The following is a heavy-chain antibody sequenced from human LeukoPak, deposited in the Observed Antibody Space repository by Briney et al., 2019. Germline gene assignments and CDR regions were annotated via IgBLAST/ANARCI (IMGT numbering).Heavy chain of an antibody. CDR2: IYYSGST. Sequence: SQTLSLTCTVSGGSISSGGYYWSWIRQHPGKGLEWIGYIYYSGSTYYNPSLKSRVTISVDTSKNQFSLKLSSVTAADTAVYYCARERNRVVDYWGQGTLVTVSS. CDR3: ARERNRVVDY. V-gene: IGHV4-31*03. CDR1: GGSISSGGYY. J-gene: IGHJ4*02.